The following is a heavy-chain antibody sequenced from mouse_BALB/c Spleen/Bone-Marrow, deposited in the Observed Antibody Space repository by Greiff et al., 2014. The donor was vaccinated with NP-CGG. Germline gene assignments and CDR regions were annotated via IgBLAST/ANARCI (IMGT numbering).Heavy chain of an antibody. J-gene: IGHJ2*01. CDR1: GHTFTSYW. CDR2: INPSTGYT. Sequence: VQLQQSGAELAKPGASVKMSCKASGHTFTSYWMHWVKQRPGQGLEWIGYINPSTGYTEYNQKFKDKATLTADKSSSTAYMQLSSLTSEDSAVYYCARYGNYGDYFDYWGQGTTLTVSS. CDR3: ARYGNYGDYFDY. V-gene: IGHV1-7*01. D-gene: IGHD2-1*01.